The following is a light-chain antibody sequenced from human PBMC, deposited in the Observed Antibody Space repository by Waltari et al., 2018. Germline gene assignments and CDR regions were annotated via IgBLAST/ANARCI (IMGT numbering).Light chain of an antibody. CDR2: DAS. CDR1: QSVSRN. J-gene: IGKJ1*01. V-gene: IGKV3-15*01. CDR3: HQYNNWPPWT. Sequence: ETVMTQSPATLFVSPGERATLSCRASQSVSRNLAWYQQKPGQAPRLLIYDASTRATGIPARFSCSWSGTEFTLTISSLQSEDFAIYHCHQYNNWPPWTFGQGTKVEIK.